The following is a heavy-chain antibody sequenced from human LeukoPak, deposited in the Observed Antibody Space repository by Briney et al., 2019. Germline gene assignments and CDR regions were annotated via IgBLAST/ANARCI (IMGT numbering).Heavy chain of an antibody. V-gene: IGHV1-69*06. CDR2: IIPIFGTA. CDR1: VGTFTSYA. CDR3: ASPIAAAGTLFDY. D-gene: IGHD6-13*01. J-gene: IGHJ4*02. Sequence: GASVTVSCKASVGTFTSYAISWVRQAPGQGLEWMGGIIPIFGTANYAQKFQGRVTITADKSTSTAYMELSSLRSEDTAVYYCASPIAAAGTLFDYWGQGTLVTVSS.